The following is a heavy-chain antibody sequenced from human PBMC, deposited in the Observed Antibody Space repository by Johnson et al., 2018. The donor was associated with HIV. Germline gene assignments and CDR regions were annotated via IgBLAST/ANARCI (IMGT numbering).Heavy chain of an antibody. CDR1: GFTFSDHY. V-gene: IGHV3-72*01. J-gene: IGHJ3*02. CDR2: SKNKPNSYTT. CDR3: ARDGYSGGFDI. Sequence: VQLVESGGGLVQPGGSLRLSCAASGFTFSDHYMDWVRQAPGKGLEWVGRSKNKPNSYTTEYAASVNGRFTISRDDSKNSLYLQMNSLKIEDTAVYYCARDGYSGGFDIWGQGTMVTVSP. D-gene: IGHD2-21*01.